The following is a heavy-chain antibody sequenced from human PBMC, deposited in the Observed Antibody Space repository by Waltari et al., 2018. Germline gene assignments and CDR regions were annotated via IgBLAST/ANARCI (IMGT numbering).Heavy chain of an antibody. Sequence: QVQLQQSGPGLVKPSQTLSLTCAISGDSVSSNSAAWNWIRQSPSRGLEWLGRTYYRSKWYNDYAGDVKSRITINPDTAKNQFSRQLNSVTPEDTAVYYCARDFIAVAVRYYYGMDVWGQGTTVTVSS. V-gene: IGHV6-1*01. J-gene: IGHJ6*02. D-gene: IGHD6-19*01. CDR1: GDSVSSNSAA. CDR3: ARDFIAVAVRYYYGMDV. CDR2: TYYRSKWYN.